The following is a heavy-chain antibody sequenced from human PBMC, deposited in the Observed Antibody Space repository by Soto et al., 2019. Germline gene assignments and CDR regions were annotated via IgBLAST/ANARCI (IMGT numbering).Heavy chain of an antibody. D-gene: IGHD3-9*01. CDR1: GFTFSSYG. CDR3: ARDYRRYFDW. Sequence: QVQLVESGGGVVQPGRSLRLSCAASGFTFSSYGMHWVRQAPGKGLEWVAVIWYDGSNKYYADSVKGRFTISRDNSKNTMYLQMNSLRAEDTAVYYCARDYRRYFDWWGQGTLVTVSS. V-gene: IGHV3-33*01. CDR2: IWYDGSNK. J-gene: IGHJ4*02.